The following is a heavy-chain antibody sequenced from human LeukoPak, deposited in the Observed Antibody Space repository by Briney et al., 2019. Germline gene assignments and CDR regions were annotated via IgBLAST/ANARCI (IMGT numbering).Heavy chain of an antibody. CDR3: AKDIVAAGLFFDY. CDR1: GFTFGDYY. V-gene: IGHV3-11*01. D-gene: IGHD6-13*01. CDR2: IRGSGTDI. Sequence: GGSLRLSCAASGFTFGDYYMGWIRQAPGKGLDWVSYIRGSGTDIHYADSVKGRFTISRDNAKNSLYLQMNSLRAEDTAVYYCAKDIVAAGLFFDYWGQGTLVTVSS. J-gene: IGHJ4*02.